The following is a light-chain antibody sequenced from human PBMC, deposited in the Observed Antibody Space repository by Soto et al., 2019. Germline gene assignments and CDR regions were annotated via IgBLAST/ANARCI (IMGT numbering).Light chain of an antibody. CDR2: AAS. V-gene: IGKV1-39*01. Sequence: DIQMTQSPSSLSASVGDRVTITCRASQNINTYLNWYQQKPGKAPKILIYAASTLQSGVPSRFRGSGSGTDFTLTISRLQPEDFSTYYCQQVESYPSTFGGGTKVDIK. CDR1: QNINTY. J-gene: IGKJ4*01. CDR3: QQVESYPST.